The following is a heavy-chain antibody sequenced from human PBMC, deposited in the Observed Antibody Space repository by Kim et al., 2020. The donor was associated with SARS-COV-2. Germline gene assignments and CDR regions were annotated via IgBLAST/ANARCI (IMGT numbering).Heavy chain of an antibody. CDR3: ARDEATTGTTDAPGDY. CDR1: GGTFSSYA. CDR2: IIPIFGTA. Sequence: SVKVSCKASGGTFSSYAISWVRQAPGQGLEWMGGIIPIFGTANYAQKFQGRVTITADESTSTAYMELSSLRSEDTAVYYCARDEATTGTTDAPGDYWGQGTLVTVSS. J-gene: IGHJ4*02. D-gene: IGHD1-1*01. V-gene: IGHV1-69*13.